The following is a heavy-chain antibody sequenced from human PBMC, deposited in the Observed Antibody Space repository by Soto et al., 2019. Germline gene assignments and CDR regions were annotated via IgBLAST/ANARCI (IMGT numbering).Heavy chain of an antibody. Sequence: LRLSFAASGXTVSSNYMSWVRQAPGKGLEWVSVIYSGGSTYYADSVKGRFTISRDNSKNTLYLQMNSLRAEDTAVYYCARATGFQYYYYGMDVWGQGTTVTVSS. CDR3: ARATGFQYYYYGMDV. V-gene: IGHV3-53*01. CDR1: GXTVSSNY. CDR2: IYSGGST. J-gene: IGHJ6*02.